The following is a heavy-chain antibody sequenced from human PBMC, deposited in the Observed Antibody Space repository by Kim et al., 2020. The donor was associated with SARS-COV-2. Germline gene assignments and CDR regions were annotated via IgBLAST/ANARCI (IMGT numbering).Heavy chain of an antibody. CDR3: ARRGYIAAAGYAFDI. Sequence: SETLSLTCTVSGGSISSSSYYWGWIRQPPGKGLEWIGSIYYSGSTYYNPSLKSRVTISVDTSKNQFSLKLSSVTAADTAVYYCARRGYIAAAGYAFDIWGQGTMVTVSS. CDR2: IYYSGST. CDR1: GGSISSSSYY. J-gene: IGHJ3*02. V-gene: IGHV4-39*01. D-gene: IGHD6-13*01.